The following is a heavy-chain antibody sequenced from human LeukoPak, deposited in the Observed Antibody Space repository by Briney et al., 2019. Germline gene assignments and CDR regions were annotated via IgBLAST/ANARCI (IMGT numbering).Heavy chain of an antibody. Sequence: GGSLRLSCAASGFTLSSYWMSWVRQAPGKGLEWVANIKQDGSEKYYVDSVKGRFTISRDSAKNSLYLQMNSLRAEDTAVYYCARVIAVAGTFYYYYYYGMDVWGQGTTDTVSS. V-gene: IGHV3-7*01. D-gene: IGHD6-19*01. CDR3: ARVIAVAGTFYYYYYYGMDV. CDR1: GFTLSSYW. CDR2: IKQDGSEK. J-gene: IGHJ6*02.